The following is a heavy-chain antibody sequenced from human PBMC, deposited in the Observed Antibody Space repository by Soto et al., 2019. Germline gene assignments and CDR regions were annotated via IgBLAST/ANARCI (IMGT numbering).Heavy chain of an antibody. J-gene: IGHJ4*02. CDR3: ARGGVSTRTFDY. V-gene: IGHV5-51*01. Sequence: GESLKISCKGSGYNFAGYCIAWVRQMPGKGLELMGIIYPSDSDTRYRPSFQGQVTISADKSISSAYLQWSSLRASDTAMYYCARGGVSTRTFDYWGQGTPVTSPQ. CDR2: IYPSDSDT. D-gene: IGHD3-3*01. CDR1: GYNFAGYC.